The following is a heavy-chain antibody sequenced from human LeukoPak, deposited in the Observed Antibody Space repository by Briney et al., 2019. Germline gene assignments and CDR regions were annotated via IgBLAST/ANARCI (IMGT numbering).Heavy chain of an antibody. J-gene: IGHJ4*02. CDR1: GYTFTNYG. D-gene: IGHD2-2*01. V-gene: IGHV1-18*01. CDR3: AREAKVYCSSTSCPGGDY. CDR2: INTYNGNT. Sequence: GASVKVSCKASGYTFTNYGISWVRQAPGQGLEWMGWINTYNGNTNYAQKFQGRVTMTTDTSTSTVYMELSSLRSEDTAVYYCAREAKVYCSSTSCPGGDYWGQGTLVTVSS.